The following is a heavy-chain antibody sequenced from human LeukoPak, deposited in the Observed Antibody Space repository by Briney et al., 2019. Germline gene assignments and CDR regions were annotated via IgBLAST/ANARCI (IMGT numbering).Heavy chain of an antibody. V-gene: IGHV1-46*01. D-gene: IGHD5-24*01. CDR1: GYTSTSYG. CDR3: ARDNSVRDEAWWFNP. Sequence: ASVKVSCKASGYTSTSYGISWVGQAPGQGREGMGVISPSGGSTTYAQKFQGRVTLTRDMSTSTDYLELSSLRSEDTAVYYCARDNSVRDEAWWFNPWGQGTLVTVSS. J-gene: IGHJ5*02. CDR2: ISPSGGST.